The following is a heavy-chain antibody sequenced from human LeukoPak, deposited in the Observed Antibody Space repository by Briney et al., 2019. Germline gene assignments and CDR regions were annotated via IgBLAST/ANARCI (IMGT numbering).Heavy chain of an antibody. CDR1: GGSISSSNW. CDR3: GSRYCSSTSGSLVLDY. CDR2: IYHSGST. Sequence: SETLSLTCAVSGGSISSSNWWSWVRQPPGKGLEWIGEIYHSGSTNYNPSLKSRVTISVDKSKNQFSLKLSSVTAADSPVYYCGSRYCSSTSGSLVLDYWGREPWSPSPQ. J-gene: IGHJ4*02. D-gene: IGHD2-2*01. V-gene: IGHV4-4*02.